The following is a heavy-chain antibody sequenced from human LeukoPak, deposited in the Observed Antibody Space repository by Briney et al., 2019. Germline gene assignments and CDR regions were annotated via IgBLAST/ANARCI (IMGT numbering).Heavy chain of an antibody. CDR2: INHSGST. D-gene: IGHD6-13*01. V-gene: IGHV4-34*01. J-gene: IGHJ5*02. Sequence: SETLSLTCAVYGGSFSGYYWSWIRQPPGKGLEWIGEINHSGSTNYNPSLKSRVTISVDTSKNQFSLKLSSVTAADTAVYYCARAGYSSSWYGRNWFDPWGQGTLVTVSS. CDR3: ARAGYSSSWYGRNWFDP. CDR1: GGSFSGYY.